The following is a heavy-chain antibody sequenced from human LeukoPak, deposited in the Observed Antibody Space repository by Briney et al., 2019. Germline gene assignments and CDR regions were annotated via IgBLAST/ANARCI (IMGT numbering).Heavy chain of an antibody. J-gene: IGHJ3*01. Sequence: GGSLRLSCAASGFTFSSYSMNWVRQAPGKGLEWVSSISSSSSYIYYADSVKGRFTISRDNAKNSLYLQMNSLRAEDTAVYYCAGDKWNSGWYDDAFDVWGQGTLVTVSS. D-gene: IGHD6-19*01. CDR2: ISSSSSYI. CDR1: GFTFSSYS. V-gene: IGHV3-21*01. CDR3: AGDKWNSGWYDDAFDV.